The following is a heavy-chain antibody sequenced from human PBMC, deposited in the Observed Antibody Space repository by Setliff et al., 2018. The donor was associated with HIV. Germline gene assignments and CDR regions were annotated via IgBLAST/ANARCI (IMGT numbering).Heavy chain of an antibody. V-gene: IGHV4-38-2*02. CDR2: IDHSGKT. CDR3: VRDAVDSAGDY. D-gene: IGHD6-25*01. CDR1: GYSISNGFY. J-gene: IGHJ4*02. Sequence: NPSETLSLTCIVSGYSISNGFYWGWVRQPPGKGPEWIGSIDHSGKTFYKSSLPLLFTISVDTSKNTFSLRLTSMTAADTAVYYCVRDAVDSAGDYWGQG.